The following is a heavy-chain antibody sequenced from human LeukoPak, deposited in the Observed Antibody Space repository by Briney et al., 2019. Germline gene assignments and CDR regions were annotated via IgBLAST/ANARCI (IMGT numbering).Heavy chain of an antibody. V-gene: IGHV3-23*01. Sequence: GGSLRLSCAASGFTFSSYAMSWVRQAPGKGLEWVSVISAGGESTYNADSVKGRFKISRDNSKNTLYLQMNSLRAEDTAIYYCAKDQDCSGGSCRDYLDYWGQGTLVTVSS. D-gene: IGHD2-15*01. CDR3: AKDQDCSGGSCRDYLDY. CDR2: ISAGGEST. J-gene: IGHJ4*02. CDR1: GFTFSSYA.